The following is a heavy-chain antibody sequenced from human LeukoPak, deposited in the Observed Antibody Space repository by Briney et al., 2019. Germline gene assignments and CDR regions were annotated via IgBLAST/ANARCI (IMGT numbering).Heavy chain of an antibody. V-gene: IGHV4-61*02. J-gene: IGHJ3*02. CDR2: IHTTGST. Sequence: SETLSLTCTVSGGSISSSSYYWSWIRQPAGKGLEWIGRIHTTGSTNYNPSLTSRVTMSVDTSKNQFSLKLSSVTAADTAVYYCARGRYYYDTSGYDAFDIWGQGTMVTVSS. CDR3: ARGRYYYDTSGYDAFDI. D-gene: IGHD3-22*01. CDR1: GGSISSSSYY.